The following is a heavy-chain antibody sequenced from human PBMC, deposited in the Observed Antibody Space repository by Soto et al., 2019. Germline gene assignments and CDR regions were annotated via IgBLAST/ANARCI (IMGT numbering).Heavy chain of an antibody. Sequence: SVKGSRQASGGPLRTYAISRVRPAPGQGLEWMGGIIPIFGTANYAQKFQGRVTITADKSTSTAYMELSSLRSEDTAVYYCARSPSLIVATTFDYWGQGTLVTVSS. CDR1: GGPLRTYA. CDR3: ARSPSLIVATTFDY. CDR2: IIPIFGTA. D-gene: IGHD5-12*01. V-gene: IGHV1-69*06. J-gene: IGHJ4*02.